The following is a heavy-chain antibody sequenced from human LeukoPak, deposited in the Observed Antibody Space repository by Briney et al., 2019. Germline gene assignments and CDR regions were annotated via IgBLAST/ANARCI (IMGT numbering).Heavy chain of an antibody. J-gene: IGHJ4*02. CDR3: ARDRSGIYYKGYYDY. D-gene: IGHD3-10*01. CDR2: IYSGGST. CDR1: GFTVSSNY. V-gene: IGHV3-66*01. Sequence: GGSLRLSCAASGFTVSSNYMSWVRQAPGKGLEWVSVIYSGGSTYYADSVKGRFTISRDNSKNTLYFQMNSLRAEDTAVYYCARDRSGIYYKGYYDYWGQGTLVTVSS.